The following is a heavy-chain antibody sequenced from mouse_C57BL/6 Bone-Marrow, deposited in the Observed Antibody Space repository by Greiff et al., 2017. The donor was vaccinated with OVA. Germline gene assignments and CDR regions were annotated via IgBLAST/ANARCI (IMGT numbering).Heavy chain of an antibody. J-gene: IGHJ3*01. CDR1: GFSLSTSGMG. CDR3: ARREDYDEAWFAY. V-gene: IGHV8-12*01. Sequence: QVTLKVCGPGILQSSQTLSLTCSFSGFSLSTSGMGVSWIRQPSGKGLEWLAHIYWDDDKRYNPSLKSRLTISKDTSRNQVFLKITSVDTADTATYYCARREDYDEAWFAYWGQGTLVTVSA. CDR2: IYWDDDK. D-gene: IGHD2-4*01.